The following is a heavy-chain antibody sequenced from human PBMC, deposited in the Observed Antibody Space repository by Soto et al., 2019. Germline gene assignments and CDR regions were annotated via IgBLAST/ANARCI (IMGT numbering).Heavy chain of an antibody. V-gene: IGHV6-1*01. D-gene: IGHD3-3*01. J-gene: IGHJ3*02. Sequence: SHTRSLTCAIPGYSVSSNSAAWNLIRQSPSRGLEWLGRTYYRSKWYNDYAVSVKSRITINPDTSKNQFSLQLNSVTPEDTAVYYCARESSIFGVVPVAFDIWGQGTMVTVSS. CDR3: ARESSIFGVVPVAFDI. CDR2: TYYRSKWYN. CDR1: GYSVSSNSAA.